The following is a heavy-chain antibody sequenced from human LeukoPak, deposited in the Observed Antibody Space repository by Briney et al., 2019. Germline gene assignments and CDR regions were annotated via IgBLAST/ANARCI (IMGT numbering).Heavy chain of an antibody. Sequence: SETLSLTCTASGGSISSSNWWSWVRQPPGKGLEWIGEIYHSGSTNYNPSLKSRVTISVDKSKNQFSLKLSSVTAADTAVYYCARELITKADAFDIWGQGTMVTVSS. J-gene: IGHJ3*02. V-gene: IGHV4-4*02. CDR3: ARELITKADAFDI. CDR1: GGSISSSNW. CDR2: IYHSGST. D-gene: IGHD1-20*01.